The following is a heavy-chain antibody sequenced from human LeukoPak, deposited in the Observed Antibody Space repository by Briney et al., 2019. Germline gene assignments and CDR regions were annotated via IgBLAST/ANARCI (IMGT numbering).Heavy chain of an antibody. D-gene: IGHD4-23*01. Sequence: GVSLRRYCAASGFTFTNYWMTWLRQTPGKGLEWVASINQDGNERYSLDSVKGRFTISRDNAKNSLYLQMNSLRVDDTAFYYCASRNYGGHPIPLDYWGQGILVTVSS. CDR2: INQDGNER. CDR1: GFTFTNYW. J-gene: IGHJ4*02. CDR3: ASRNYGGHPIPLDY. V-gene: IGHV3-7*01.